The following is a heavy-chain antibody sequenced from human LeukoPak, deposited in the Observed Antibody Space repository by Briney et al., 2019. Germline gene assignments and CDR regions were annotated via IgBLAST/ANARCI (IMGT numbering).Heavy chain of an antibody. Sequence: GGSLRLSCAGSGFTFRDYWMSWLRQAPGKGPEWVAHIKPDGSEKYYVDSVKGRFTISRDDARNSLSLQMNSLRAEDTAVYYCARGYRSTQNYFDYWGQGTLVTVSS. CDR1: GFTFRDYW. V-gene: IGHV3-7*01. CDR3: ARGYRSTQNYFDY. J-gene: IGHJ4*02. D-gene: IGHD6-13*01. CDR2: IKPDGSEK.